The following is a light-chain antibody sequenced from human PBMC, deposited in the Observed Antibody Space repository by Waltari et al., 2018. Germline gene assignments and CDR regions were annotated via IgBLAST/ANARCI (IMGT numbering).Light chain of an antibody. CDR2: EAS. CDR1: QSVSNF. CDR3: QQRSNWPPLT. J-gene: IGKJ4*01. V-gene: IGKV3-11*01. Sequence: EIVLTQSPAPLSLSPGERATLSCRASQSVSNFLAWYQQKPGQAPRLLIYEASKRATGIPARFSGSGSGTDFTLTISSLEPEDFAVYYCQQRSNWPPLTFGGGTKVEIK.